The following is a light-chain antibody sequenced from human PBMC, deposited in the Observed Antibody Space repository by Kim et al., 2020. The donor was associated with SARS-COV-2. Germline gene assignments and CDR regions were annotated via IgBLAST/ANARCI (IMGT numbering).Light chain of an antibody. Sequence: EIVLTQSPATLSLSPGARATLSCRASQSVSSYLAWYQQKPGQAPRLLIYDASNRATGIPARFSGSGSGTDFTLTISSLEPEDFAVYYCQQRSNWPPYTFGQGTKLEI. CDR3: QQRSNWPPYT. V-gene: IGKV3-11*01. CDR2: DAS. CDR1: QSVSSY. J-gene: IGKJ2*01.